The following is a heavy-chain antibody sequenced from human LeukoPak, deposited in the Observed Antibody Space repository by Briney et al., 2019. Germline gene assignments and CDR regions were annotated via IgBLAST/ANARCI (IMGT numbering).Heavy chain of an antibody. Sequence: SETLSLTCTVSGGSISSGGYYWSWIRQHPGKGLEWIGYIYYSGSTYHNPSLKSRVAISVDTSKNQFSLKVSSVTAADTAVYYCARASNLLSGFDYWGQGTLVTVSS. D-gene: IGHD3-10*01. CDR2: IYYSGST. CDR1: GGSISSGGYY. V-gene: IGHV4-30-4*08. J-gene: IGHJ4*02. CDR3: ARASNLLSGFDY.